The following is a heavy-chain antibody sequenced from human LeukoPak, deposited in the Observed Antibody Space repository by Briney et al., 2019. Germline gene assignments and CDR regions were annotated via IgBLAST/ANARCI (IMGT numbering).Heavy chain of an antibody. CDR2: IFGSGGSP. Sequence: PGGSLRLSCEASGFTFGSHAMYWVRQALGKGLEWVAGIFGSGGSPHYADPVKGRFTISRDNSRNTVYLQINSLRAEDTAVYYCGKTTDGYSSGQKPAWPVDYWGQGTLVTVSS. D-gene: IGHD5-18*01. CDR1: GFTFGSHA. CDR3: GKTTDGYSSGQKPAWPVDY. J-gene: IGHJ4*02. V-gene: IGHV3-23*01.